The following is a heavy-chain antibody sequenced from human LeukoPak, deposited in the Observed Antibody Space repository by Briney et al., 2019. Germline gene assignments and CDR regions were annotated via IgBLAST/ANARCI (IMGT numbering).Heavy chain of an antibody. J-gene: IGHJ2*01. CDR1: GYTFTSYD. CDR3: ASQPPMVVTPIDWYFDL. V-gene: IGHV1-8*01. CDR2: MNPNSGNT. Sequence: ASVKVSCKASGYTFTSYDINWVRQATGQGLEWMGWMNPNSGNTGYAQKFQGRVTMTRNTSISTAYMELSSLRSEDTAVYYCASQPPMVVTPIDWYFDLWGRGTLVTVSS. D-gene: IGHD4-23*01.